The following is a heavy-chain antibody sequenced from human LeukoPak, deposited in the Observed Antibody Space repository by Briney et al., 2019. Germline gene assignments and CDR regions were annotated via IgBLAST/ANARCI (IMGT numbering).Heavy chain of an antibody. V-gene: IGHV3-23*01. CDR3: VRRGDASSGWGDHDY. CDR1: GFTFNRNA. D-gene: IGHD6-19*01. Sequence: GGSLLLSCAASGFTFNRNAISWVHPAPGKGLEWVSTIGGSGDKTFYADSVKGRFTISRDNSKNMLHLQMSSLTGEDTDLYYCVRRGDASSGWGDHDYWGQGALVTVSS. CDR2: IGGSGDKT. J-gene: IGHJ4*02.